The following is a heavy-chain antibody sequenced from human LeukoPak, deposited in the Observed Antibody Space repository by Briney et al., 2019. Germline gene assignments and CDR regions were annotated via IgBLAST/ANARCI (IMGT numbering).Heavy chain of an antibody. CDR1: GGSISSYY. J-gene: IGHJ6*02. CDR2: IYYSGST. Sequence: PSETLSLTCTVSGGSISSYYWSWIRQPPGKGLEWIGYIYYSGSTNYNPSLKSRVTIPVDTSKNQFSLKLSSVTAADTAVYYCAREGRFPNYYYYGMDVWGQGTTVTVSS. CDR3: AREGRFPNYYYYGMDV. V-gene: IGHV4-59*12.